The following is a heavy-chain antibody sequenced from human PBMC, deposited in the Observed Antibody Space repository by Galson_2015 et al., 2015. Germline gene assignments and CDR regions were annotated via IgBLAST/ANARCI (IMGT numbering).Heavy chain of an antibody. D-gene: IGHD3-3*01. J-gene: IGHJ6*02. V-gene: IGHV3-48*02. CDR2: MSSSGLSI. CDR3: ARFLGYGMDV. CDR1: GFTFGGNH. Sequence: CLRIGGAGSGFTFGGNHLNWVGQGPGAGVERIAYMSSSGLSINYADSVKGRFTISSDSAQNSLYLQMNSLRDEDTAIYFCARFLGYGMDVWGQGTTVTVSS.